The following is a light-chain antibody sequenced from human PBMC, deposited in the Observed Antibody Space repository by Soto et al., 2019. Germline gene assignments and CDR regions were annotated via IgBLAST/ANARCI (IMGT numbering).Light chain of an antibody. CDR3: QQSYTIPYT. CDR1: QRFSSY. V-gene: IGKV1-39*01. Sequence: DIQMTQSPSYLSASVGDRVTITCRASQRFSSYLNWYQQKPGKPPKLLIYITSTLQSGVPSRFSGSGSGTDFTLTISNLQPEDVATYYCQQSYTIPYTFGQGTKLEIK. CDR2: ITS. J-gene: IGKJ2*01.